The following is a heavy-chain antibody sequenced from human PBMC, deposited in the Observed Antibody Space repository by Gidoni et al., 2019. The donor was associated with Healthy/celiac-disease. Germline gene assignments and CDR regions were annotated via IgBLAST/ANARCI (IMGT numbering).Heavy chain of an antibody. CDR2: IYYSGST. CDR1: SSSSYY. J-gene: IGHJ5*02. V-gene: IGHV4-39*01. D-gene: IGHD5-18*01. Sequence: SSSSYYWGWIRQPPGKGLEWIGSIYYSGSTYYHPSLKSRVTISVDTSKNQFSLKLSSVTAADTAVYYCARPQYSYGGWFDPWGQGTLVTVSS. CDR3: ARPQYSYGGWFDP.